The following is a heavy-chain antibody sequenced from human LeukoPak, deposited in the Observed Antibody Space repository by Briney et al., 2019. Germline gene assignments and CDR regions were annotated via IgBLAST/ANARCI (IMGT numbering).Heavy chain of an antibody. J-gene: IGHJ5*02. V-gene: IGHV2-5*01. D-gene: IGHD2-2*03. CDR2: TYWNDDQ. CDR3: AHNGLYH. Sequence: ASGPTLVNSTQTLTLTCTFSGFSLSTSGVGVAWMRQSPGQAPEWLAVTYWNDDQRYSPSLKSRLTITKDTSKNQVVLTMTNMDPADTATYHCAHNGLYHWGQGTLVTVSS. CDR1: GFSLSTSGVG.